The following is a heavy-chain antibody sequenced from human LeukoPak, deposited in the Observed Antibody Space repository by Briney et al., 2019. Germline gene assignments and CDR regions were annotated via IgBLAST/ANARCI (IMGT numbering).Heavy chain of an antibody. J-gene: IGHJ5*02. D-gene: IGHD5-12*01. CDR1: GFTFDTYS. CDR3: ARDPSFSRGFNFVLSS. V-gene: IGHV3-30*04. CDR2: ISHDGRTK. Sequence: PGGSLRLSCAASGFTFDTYSFPWVRQAPGKGLEWVALISHDGRTKVYADAVKGRFTISRDDSKNTLSLQMSSLRPEDTSTYYCARDPSFSRGFNFVLSSWGQGTLVSVSS.